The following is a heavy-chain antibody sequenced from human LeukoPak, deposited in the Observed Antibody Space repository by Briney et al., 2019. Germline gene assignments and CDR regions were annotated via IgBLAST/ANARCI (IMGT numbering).Heavy chain of an antibody. CDR1: GFTFSDHE. CDR2: ISSSSSTI. J-gene: IGHJ6*03. D-gene: IGHD6-19*01. Sequence: GGSLRLSCAASGFTFSDHEMLWVRQAPGKGLEWVSYISSSSSTIHYADSVKGRFIISRDNAKKSLFLQMNSVRVEDTAVYYCARVVGVAWSERRPGYFYMDVWGKGTTVTVSS. CDR3: ARVVGVAWSERRPGYFYMDV. V-gene: IGHV3-48*03.